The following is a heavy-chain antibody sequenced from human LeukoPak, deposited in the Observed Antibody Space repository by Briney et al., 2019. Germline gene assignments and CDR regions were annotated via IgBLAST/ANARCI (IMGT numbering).Heavy chain of an antibody. CDR2: ISWNGDTI. Sequence: LSLTCTVSGGSISSYYWSWIRQPPGKGLEWVSEISWNGDTIGYADSVKGRFIISRDNARRSLYLQMNSLRPEDTAFYYCSSTFGSGSYLHSWGQGTLVTVSS. V-gene: IGHV3-9*01. CDR1: GGSISSYY. J-gene: IGHJ5*02. CDR3: SSTFGSGSYLHS. D-gene: IGHD3-10*01.